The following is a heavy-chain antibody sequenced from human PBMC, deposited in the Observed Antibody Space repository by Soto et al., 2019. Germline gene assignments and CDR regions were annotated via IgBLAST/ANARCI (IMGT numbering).Heavy chain of an antibody. D-gene: IGHD6-13*01. CDR2: IYWDDDK. CDR3: AHYSSTSSFDY. Sequence: SRATLGNPAQTVTLAFTFSGFSLSTSGMGVGWIRQPPGKALEWLALIYWDDDKRYSPSLKSRLTITKDTSKNQVVLTMTNMDPVDTATYYCAHYSSTSSFDYWGQGTLVTVSS. CDR1: GFSLSTSGMG. J-gene: IGHJ4*02. V-gene: IGHV2-5*02.